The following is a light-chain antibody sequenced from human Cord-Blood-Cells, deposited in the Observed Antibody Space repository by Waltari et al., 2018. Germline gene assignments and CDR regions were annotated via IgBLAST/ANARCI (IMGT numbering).Light chain of an antibody. J-gene: IGLJ3*02. CDR2: AGS. CDR3: CSYAGSSTWV. V-gene: IGLV2-23*01. CDR1: SSDVGSYNL. Sequence: QSALTQPASVSGSPGQSIPISCTGTSSDVGSYNLVSWYQQHPGKAPKLMIYAGSKRPSGVSNRFSGSKSGNTASLTISGLQAEDDADYYCCSYAGSSTWVFGGGTKLTVL.